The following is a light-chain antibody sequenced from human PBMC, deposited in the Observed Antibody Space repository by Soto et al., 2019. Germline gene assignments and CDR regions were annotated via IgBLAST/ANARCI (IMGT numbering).Light chain of an antibody. CDR1: QSVSSN. CDR3: QQYNDWPPGS. Sequence: EILMTQSPATLSVSPGERATLSCRASQSVSSNLAWYQQKPGQAPRLLIYGASTRATGIPARFSGSGSGTEFTLTISSLQSEDFAIYYCQQYNDWPPGSFGPGTKVEIK. J-gene: IGKJ3*01. CDR2: GAS. V-gene: IGKV3-15*01.